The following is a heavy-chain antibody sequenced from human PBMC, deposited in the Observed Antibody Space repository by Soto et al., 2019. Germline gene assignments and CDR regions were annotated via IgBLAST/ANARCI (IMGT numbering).Heavy chain of an antibody. D-gene: IGHD2-2*01. CDR3: ARDASSNFDY. CDR1: GFTFSSYA. V-gene: IGHV3-30-3*01. J-gene: IGHJ4*02. Sequence: QVQLVESGGGVVQPGRSLRLSCAASGFTFSSYAMPWVRQAPGKGLEWVAVISYDGSNKYYADSVKGRFTISRDNSKNTLYLQMNSLRAEDTAVYYCARDASSNFDYWGQGTLVTVSS. CDR2: ISYDGSNK.